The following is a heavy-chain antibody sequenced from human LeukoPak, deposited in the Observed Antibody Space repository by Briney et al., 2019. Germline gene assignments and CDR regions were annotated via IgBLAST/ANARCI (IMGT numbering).Heavy chain of an antibody. J-gene: IGHJ6*02. Sequence: ASVKVSCKASGYTFTSNYIHWVRQAPGQGLEWMGGIIPIFGTANYAQKFQGRVTITADESTSTAYMELSSLRSEDTAVYYCARAGSHSSGWYEHYYYYGMDVWGQGTTVTVSS. CDR1: GYTFTSNY. CDR3: ARAGSHSSGWYEHYYYYGMDV. CDR2: IIPIFGTA. D-gene: IGHD6-19*01. V-gene: IGHV1-69*13.